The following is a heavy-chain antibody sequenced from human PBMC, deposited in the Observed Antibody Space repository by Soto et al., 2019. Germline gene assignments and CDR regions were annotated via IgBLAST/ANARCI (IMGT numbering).Heavy chain of an antibody. CDR2: INAGNGNT. D-gene: IGHD6-19*01. CDR1: GYTFTSYA. Sequence: ASVKVSCKASGYTFTSYAMHWVRQAPGQRLEWMGWINAGNGNTKYSQKFQGRVTITRDTSASTAYMELSSLRSEDTAVYYCARDFSSSGWSHYYYGMDVWGQGTTVTVSS. CDR3: ARDFSSSGWSHYYYGMDV. V-gene: IGHV1-3*01. J-gene: IGHJ6*02.